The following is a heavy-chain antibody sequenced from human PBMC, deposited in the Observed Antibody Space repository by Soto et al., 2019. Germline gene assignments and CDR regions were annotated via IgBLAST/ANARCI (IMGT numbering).Heavy chain of an antibody. V-gene: IGHV4-31*03. Sequence: QVQLQESGPGLVKPSQTLSLTCTVSGGSISSGGYYWSWIRQHPGKGLEWIGYIYYSGSTYYNPSLKRRVTTSVDPSKNQFSLKLSSVTAADTAVYYCARTTTGTTRGSYYFDYWGQGTLVTVSS. J-gene: IGHJ4*02. D-gene: IGHD1-7*01. CDR3: ARTTTGTTRGSYYFDY. CDR1: GGSISSGGYY. CDR2: IYYSGST.